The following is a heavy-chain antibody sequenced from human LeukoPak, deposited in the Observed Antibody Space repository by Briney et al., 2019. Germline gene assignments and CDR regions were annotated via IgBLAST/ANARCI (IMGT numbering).Heavy chain of an antibody. CDR3: ANVKRILPHAFDI. CDR2: ISGSGGNGDNT. Sequence: GGSLRLSCAASGFTFSSYAMSWVRQAPGKGLGWVSSISGSGGNGDNTYYADSVKGRFTISRDNSKSTLYVQMNSLRAEDTAVYYCANVKRILPHAFDIWGQGTMVTVSS. J-gene: IGHJ3*02. D-gene: IGHD2-15*01. V-gene: IGHV3-23*01. CDR1: GFTFSSYA.